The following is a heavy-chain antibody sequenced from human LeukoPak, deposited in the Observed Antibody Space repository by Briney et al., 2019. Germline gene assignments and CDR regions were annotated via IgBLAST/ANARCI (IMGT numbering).Heavy chain of an antibody. D-gene: IGHD5-24*01. Sequence: GESLKISCKASGYSLSSYWIAWVRQIPGKGLEWMGIINPADSDTRYSLSIQGQVTISADRSISTAYLQWSSLKAPDTAIYYCARGEGGYNYAFWGQGTLVSVSS. CDR1: GYSLSSYW. CDR3: ARGEGGYNYAF. V-gene: IGHV5-51*01. CDR2: INPADSDT. J-gene: IGHJ4*02.